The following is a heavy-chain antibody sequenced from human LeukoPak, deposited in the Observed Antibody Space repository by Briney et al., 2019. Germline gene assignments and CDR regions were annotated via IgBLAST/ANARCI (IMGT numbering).Heavy chain of an antibody. J-gene: IGHJ4*02. D-gene: IGHD2-15*01. CDR2: IYDPGSR. CDR3: ATCAAFVAEGFDY. V-gene: IGHV4-38-2*01. Sequence: PSETLCLTCAVSGHSINRNYYWYWTRPSPGGGVDWIDNIYDPGSRYYNRTLKSRVSIWLDISKNQFALRATSVTAADTAGDYCATCAAFVAEGFDYWGQGTLVTVSS. CDR1: GHSINRNYY.